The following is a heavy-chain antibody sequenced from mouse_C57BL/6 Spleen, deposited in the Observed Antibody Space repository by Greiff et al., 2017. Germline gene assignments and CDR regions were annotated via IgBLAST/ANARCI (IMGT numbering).Heavy chain of an antibody. CDR3: GDLAY. CDR2: IYPGDGDT. Sequence: QVHVKQSGPELVKPGASVKISCKASGYAFSSSWMNWVKQRPGKGLEWIGRIYPGDGDTNYNGKFKGKATLTADKSSSTAYMQLSSLTSEDSAVYFCGDLAYWGQGTLVTVSA. CDR1: GYAFSSSW. V-gene: IGHV1-82*01. J-gene: IGHJ3*01.